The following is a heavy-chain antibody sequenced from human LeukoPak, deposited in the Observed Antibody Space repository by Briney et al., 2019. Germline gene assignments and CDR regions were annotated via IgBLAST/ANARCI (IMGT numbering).Heavy chain of an antibody. CDR3: ASNYYYGSGSFDY. D-gene: IGHD3-10*01. CDR1: GGSISSYY. V-gene: IGHV4-59*06. J-gene: IGHJ4*02. Sequence: NSSETLSLTCTVSGGSISSYYWSWIRQPPGKGLEWIGYIYYSGSTYYNPSLKSRVTISVDTSKNQFSLKLSSVTAADTAVYYCASNYYYGSGSFDYWGQGTLVTVSS. CDR2: IYYSGST.